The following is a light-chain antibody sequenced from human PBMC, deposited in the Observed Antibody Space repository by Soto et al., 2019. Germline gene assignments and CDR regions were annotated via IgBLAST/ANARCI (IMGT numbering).Light chain of an antibody. J-gene: IGKJ4*01. CDR2: AAS. Sequence: SSLSAFLVDTFTITCQTGPPISVYLNWYHQKPGKSPTLLISAASTFQSWVPSRFSGSGKGTHSTLSISDLRPEDFATYYCQQPYDAQLTFGGGTKVDIK. CDR3: QQPYDAQLT. V-gene: IGKV1-39*01. CDR1: PPISVY.